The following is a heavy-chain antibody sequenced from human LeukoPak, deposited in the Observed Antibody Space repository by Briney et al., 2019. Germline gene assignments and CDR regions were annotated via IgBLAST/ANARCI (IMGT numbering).Heavy chain of an antibody. CDR1: GFTFSSYS. V-gene: IGHV3-48*04. CDR2: ISSSSSTI. Sequence: GGSLRLSCAASGFTFSSYSMNWVRQAPGKGLEWVSYISSSSSTIYYADSVKGRFTISRDNAKNSLYLQMNSLRAEDMALYYCAKDRSAFPVAFDIWGQGTMVTVSS. J-gene: IGHJ3*02. CDR3: AKDRSAFPVAFDI. D-gene: IGHD3-3*02.